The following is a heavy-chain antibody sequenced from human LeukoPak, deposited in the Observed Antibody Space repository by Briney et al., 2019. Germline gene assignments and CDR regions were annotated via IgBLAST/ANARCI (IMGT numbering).Heavy chain of an antibody. V-gene: IGHV3-30-3*01. CDR2: ISYDGSNK. CDR3: ARSLTMVRAPSSDH. D-gene: IGHD3-10*01. Sequence: PGGSLRLSCAASGFTFSSYAMHWVRQAPGKGLEWVAVISYDGSNKYYADSVKGRFTISRDNSKNTLYLQMNSLRAEDTAVYYCARSLTMVRAPSSDHWGQGTLVTVSS. J-gene: IGHJ4*02. CDR1: GFTFSSYA.